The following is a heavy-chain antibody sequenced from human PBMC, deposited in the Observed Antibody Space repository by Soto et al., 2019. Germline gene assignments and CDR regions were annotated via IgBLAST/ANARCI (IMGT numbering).Heavy chain of an antibody. V-gene: IGHV4-59*08. CDR1: GGSISSYY. D-gene: IGHD5-12*01. Sequence: QVQLQESGPGLVKPSETLSLTCTVSGGSISSYYWSWIRQPPGKGLEWIGDIYYSGSTNYNPSLKSRVTIAVDTSKNQCSLKLSSVTAADTAVYYCARHALSSSSGYDYPSYYFDYWGQGTLVTVSS. J-gene: IGHJ4*02. CDR3: ARHALSSSSGYDYPSYYFDY. CDR2: IYYSGST.